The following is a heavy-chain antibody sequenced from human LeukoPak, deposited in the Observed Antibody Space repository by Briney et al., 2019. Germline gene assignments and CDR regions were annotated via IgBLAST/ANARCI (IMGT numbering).Heavy chain of an antibody. CDR1: GNSFTSNW. J-gene: IGHJ4*02. V-gene: IGHV5-51*01. Sequence: GESLKISCKVSGNSFTSNWIGWVGQMPGKGLEWLGIIYPGDSDTRYSPSFQGQVTISADKSTSTAYLQWSSLKASDTAMYYSARQVVDTAWVDYGGEGTLVTVPS. D-gene: IGHD5-18*01. CDR3: ARQVVDTAWVDY. CDR2: IYPGDSDT.